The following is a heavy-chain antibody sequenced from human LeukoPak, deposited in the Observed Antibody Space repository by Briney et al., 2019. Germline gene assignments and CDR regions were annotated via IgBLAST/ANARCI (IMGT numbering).Heavy chain of an antibody. CDR3: ARRYSSSWYSETDY. J-gene: IGHJ4*02. CDR1: GGSISSSSYD. Sequence: TSETLSLTCTVSGGSISSSSYDWGWIRQPPGKGLVWIGSIYYSGSTSYNPSLKSRVTISVDTSKNQFSLKLSSVTAADTAVYYCARRYSSSWYSETDYWGQGTLVTVSS. V-gene: IGHV4-39*01. CDR2: IYYSGST. D-gene: IGHD6-13*01.